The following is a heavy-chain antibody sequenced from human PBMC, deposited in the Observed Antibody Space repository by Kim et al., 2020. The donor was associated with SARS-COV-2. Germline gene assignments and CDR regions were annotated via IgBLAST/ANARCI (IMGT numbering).Heavy chain of an antibody. CDR2: IYYSVST. CDR1: GGSISSGDYY. J-gene: IGHJ4*02. D-gene: IGHD3-3*01. V-gene: IGHV4-30-4*01. CDR3: ARARATSITIFGVVIVHNFDY. Sequence: SETLSLTCTVSGGSISSGDYYWSWIRQPPGKGLEWIGYIYYSVSTYYNPSLKSRVTISVDTSKNQFSLKLSSVTAADTAVYYCARARATSITIFGVVIVHNFDYWGQGTLVTVSS.